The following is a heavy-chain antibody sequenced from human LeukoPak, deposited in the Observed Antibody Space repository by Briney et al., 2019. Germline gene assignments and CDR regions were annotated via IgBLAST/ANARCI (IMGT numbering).Heavy chain of an antibody. J-gene: IGHJ4*02. CDR3: ATTRGISPPFDY. Sequence: ASVKVSCKVSGYTLTELSMHWVRQAPGKGLEWMGGFDPEDGETIYAQKFQGRVTMTEDTSTDTAYKELSSLRSEDTAVYYCATTRGISPPFDYWGQGTLVTVSS. CDR2: FDPEDGET. D-gene: IGHD3-16*01. CDR1: GYTLTELS. V-gene: IGHV1-24*01.